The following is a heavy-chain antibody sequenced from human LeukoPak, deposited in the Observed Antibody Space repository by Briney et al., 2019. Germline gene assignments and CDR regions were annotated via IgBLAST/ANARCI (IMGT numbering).Heavy chain of an antibody. Sequence: SETLSLTCTVSGGSISSSSYYWGWIRQPPGKGLEWIGSIYYSGSTYYNPSLKSQVTISVDTSKNQFSLKLSSVTAADTAVYYFARQSDSSSCPFDYWGQGASVTVSS. D-gene: IGHD6-13*01. CDR2: IYYSGST. V-gene: IGHV4-39*01. CDR3: ARQSDSSSCPFDY. CDR1: GGSISSSSYY. J-gene: IGHJ4*02.